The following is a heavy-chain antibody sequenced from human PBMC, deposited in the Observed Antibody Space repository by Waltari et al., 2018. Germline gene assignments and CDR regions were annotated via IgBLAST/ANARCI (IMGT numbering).Heavy chain of an antibody. CDR2: IIPIFSTA. D-gene: IGHD2-8*02. J-gene: IGHJ4*02. V-gene: IGHV1-69*05. CDR3: ARGSDPSLVVYD. Sequence: QVQLVQSGAEVKKPGSSVKVSCEASAGTFRSYASSCVRQAPGQGFEWMGGIIPIFSTANYAQKCQGRVTITTDESTSTAYMELSSLRSEDTAVYYCARGSDPSLVVYDWGQGTLVTVSS. CDR1: AGTFRSYA.